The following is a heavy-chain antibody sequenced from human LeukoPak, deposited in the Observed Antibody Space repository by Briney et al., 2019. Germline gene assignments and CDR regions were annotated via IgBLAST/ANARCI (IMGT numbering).Heavy chain of an antibody. CDR1: GFTFSSYA. D-gene: IGHD2-2*01. CDR3: ATSSTLAY. CDR2: ISYDGSNK. Sequence: PGGSLRLSCAASGFTFSSYAMHWVRQAPGKGLEWVAVISYDGSNKYYADSVKGRFSISRDNSKNTLYLQMSSLRAEDTAVYYCATSSTLAYWGQGTLVTVSS. V-gene: IGHV3-30-3*01. J-gene: IGHJ4*02.